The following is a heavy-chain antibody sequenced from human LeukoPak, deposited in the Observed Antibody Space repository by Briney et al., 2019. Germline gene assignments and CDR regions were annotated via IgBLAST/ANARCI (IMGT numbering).Heavy chain of an antibody. D-gene: IGHD3-22*01. Sequence: SETLSLTCTVSGGSISSYYWSWIRQPPGKGREWIGYIYYSGSTNYNPSLKSRVTISVDTTKNQFSLKLSSVTAADTAVYYCVGGRGSSGKNPAFDIWGQGTMVTVSS. V-gene: IGHV4-59*01. CDR2: IYYSGST. CDR1: GGSISSYY. CDR3: VGGRGSSGKNPAFDI. J-gene: IGHJ3*02.